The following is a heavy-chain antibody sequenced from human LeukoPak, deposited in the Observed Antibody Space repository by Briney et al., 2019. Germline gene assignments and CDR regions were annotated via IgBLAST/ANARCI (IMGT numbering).Heavy chain of an antibody. CDR1: GGTFSSYA. Sequence: ASVKVSCRASGGTFSSYAISWVRQAPGQGLEWMGGIIPIFGTANYAQKFQGRVTITADESTSTAYMELSSLRSEDTAVYYCARSVSSWYDYWGQGTLVTVSS. V-gene: IGHV1-69*13. J-gene: IGHJ4*02. CDR2: IIPIFGTA. D-gene: IGHD6-13*01. CDR3: ARSVSSWYDY.